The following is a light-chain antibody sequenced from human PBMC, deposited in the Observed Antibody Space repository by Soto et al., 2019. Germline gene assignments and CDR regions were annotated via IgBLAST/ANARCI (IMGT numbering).Light chain of an antibody. CDR3: QQYNNWPPVT. CDR1: QSVNKAY. Sequence: EIVLTQSPGTLVLSPGDRATLSCRASQSVNKAYLVWYQQKPGQAPRLLIYGASTRATGIPARFSGSGSGTEFTLTISSLQSEDFAVYYCQQYNNWPPVTFGPGTKVDI. V-gene: IGKV3-15*01. J-gene: IGKJ3*01. CDR2: GAS.